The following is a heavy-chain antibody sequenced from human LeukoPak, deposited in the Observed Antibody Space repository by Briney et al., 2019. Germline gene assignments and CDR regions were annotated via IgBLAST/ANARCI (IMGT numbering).Heavy chain of an antibody. CDR1: GFSFSSYW. CDR2: IKQDGSEK. D-gene: IGHD3-3*01. CDR3: ARDKGVVTTNFDY. Sequence: PGGSLRPSCAASGFSFSSYWMSWVRQAPGKGLEWVANIKQDGSEKYYVDSVKGRFTISRDNAKNSLYLQMNSLRAEDTAVYYCARDKGVVTTNFDYWGQGTLVTVSS. V-gene: IGHV3-7*01. J-gene: IGHJ4*01.